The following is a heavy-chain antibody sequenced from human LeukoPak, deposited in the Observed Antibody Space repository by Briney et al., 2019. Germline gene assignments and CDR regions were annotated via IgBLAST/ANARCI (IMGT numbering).Heavy chain of an antibody. CDR1: GGSISSGTYY. CDR3: ARDAPGIAAAGVY. J-gene: IGHJ4*02. V-gene: IGHV4-61*02. CDR2: IYTSGSTSGST. Sequence: SETLSLTCTVSGGSISSGTYYWNWIRQPAGKGLEWIGRIYTSGSTSGSTSCNPSLKSRVTISVDMSKNQFSLSLSSVTAADTAVYYCARDAPGIAAAGVYWGQRTLVTVSS. D-gene: IGHD6-13*01.